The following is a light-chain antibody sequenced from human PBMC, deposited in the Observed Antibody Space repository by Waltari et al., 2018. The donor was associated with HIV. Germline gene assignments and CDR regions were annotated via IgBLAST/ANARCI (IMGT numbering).Light chain of an antibody. CDR3: QSADVSGTYVV. J-gene: IGLJ2*01. CDR1: ELSTRK. CDR2: KNN. Sequence: SYVLTQPPSVSVSPGQTAEITCFGVELSTRKVHSSQQKPGHAPIVLIYKNNERPSGIPERFSASTSGTAVTLTIAGVQAEDEADYFCQSADVSGTYVVFGGGTKLTVL. V-gene: IGLV3-25*03.